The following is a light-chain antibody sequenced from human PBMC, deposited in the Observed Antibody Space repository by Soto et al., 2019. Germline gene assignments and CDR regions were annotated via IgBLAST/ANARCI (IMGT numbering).Light chain of an antibody. CDR2: DAS. V-gene: IGKV3-20*01. J-gene: IGKJ1*01. CDR3: QHYGSSRT. Sequence: EIVLTQSPGTLSLSPGERATLSCRASQSVSSSYLAWYQQKPGQAPRLLIYDASTRATGIPDRFSGSGSGTDFTLTISRLESEEFAVYYCQHYGSSRTFGLGTKVEIK. CDR1: QSVSSSY.